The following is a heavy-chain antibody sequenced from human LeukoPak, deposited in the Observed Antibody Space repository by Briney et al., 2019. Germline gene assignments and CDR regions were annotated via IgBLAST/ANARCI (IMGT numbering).Heavy chain of an antibody. CDR1: GGSISSSSYY. D-gene: IGHD2-15*01. J-gene: IGHJ6*02. V-gene: IGHV4-39*07. CDR3: ARTSALVVAELFYYYYGMDV. CDR2: IYYNGST. Sequence: SETLSLTCTVSGGSISSSSYYWGWIRQPPGKGLEWIGSIYYNGSTNYNPSLKSRVTISVDTFKNQFSLKLSSVTAADTAVYYCARTSALVVAELFYYYYGMDVWGQGTTVTVSS.